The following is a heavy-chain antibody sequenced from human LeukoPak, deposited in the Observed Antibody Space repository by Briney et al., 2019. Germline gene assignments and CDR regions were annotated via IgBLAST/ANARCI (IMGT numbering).Heavy chain of an antibody. V-gene: IGHV3-49*03. D-gene: IGHD3-22*01. CDR1: GFTFGDYA. CDR3: TRGGYWLLQYYFDY. J-gene: IGHJ4*02. Sequence: PGGSLRLSCTASGFTFGDYAMSWFLQAPGKGLEWVGFIRSKAYGGTTEYAASVKGRFTISRDDSKSIAYLQMNSLKTEDTAVYYCTRGGYWLLQYYFDYWGQGTLVTVSS. CDR2: IRSKAYGGTT.